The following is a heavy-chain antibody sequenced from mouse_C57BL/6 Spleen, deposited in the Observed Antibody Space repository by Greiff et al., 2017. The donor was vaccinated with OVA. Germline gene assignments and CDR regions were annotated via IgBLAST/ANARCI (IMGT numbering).Heavy chain of an antibody. CDR3: TAIYYGPFDY. J-gene: IGHJ2*01. CDR2: IRLKSDNYAT. Sequence: DVMLVESGGGLVQPGGSMKLSCVASGFTFSNYWMTWVRQSPEKGLEWVAQIRLKSDNYATHYAESVQGRFTISRDDSKSSVYLQMNNLRAEDTGIYYCTAIYYGPFDYWGQGTTLTVSS. V-gene: IGHV6-3*01. CDR1: GFTFSNYW. D-gene: IGHD2-1*01.